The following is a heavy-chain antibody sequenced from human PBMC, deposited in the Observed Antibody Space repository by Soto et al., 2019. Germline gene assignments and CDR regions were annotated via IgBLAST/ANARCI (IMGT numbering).Heavy chain of an antibody. D-gene: IGHD5-18*01. CDR3: ARSDPGYAYVLNV. V-gene: IGHV3-53*01. J-gene: IGHJ6*02. CDR2: LYSGGRI. Sequence: GGSLRLSCAASGFTVSDNYITWVRQAPGRGLEWVSLLYSGGRIYYADSVKGRFTISRDTSKKTLYLQMNSLRTEDTAVYYCARSDPGYAYVLNVWGQGTTVTVSS. CDR1: GFTVSDNY.